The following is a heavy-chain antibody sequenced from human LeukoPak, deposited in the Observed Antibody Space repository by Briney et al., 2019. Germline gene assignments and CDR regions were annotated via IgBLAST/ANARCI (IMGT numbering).Heavy chain of an antibody. Sequence: GGSLRLSCAASGFTFSSYWMSWVRQAPGKGLEWVANIKQDGSEKYYVDSVKGRFTISRDNAKNSLYLQMNSLRAEDTAVYYCARDPLVVVAATGSYDSWGQGTMVTVSS. CDR1: GFTFSSYW. D-gene: IGHD2-15*01. J-gene: IGHJ3*02. CDR3: ARDPLVVVAATGSYDS. CDR2: IKQDGSEK. V-gene: IGHV3-7*01.